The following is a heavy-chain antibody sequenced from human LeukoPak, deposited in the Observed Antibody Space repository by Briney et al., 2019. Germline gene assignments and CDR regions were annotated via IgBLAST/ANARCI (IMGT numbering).Heavy chain of an antibody. J-gene: IGHJ4*02. CDR3: ARAVLGEVSTFDY. Sequence: SGTLSLTCTVSSGSISRYYWSWIRQPPGKGLEWIGYIYYSGSTRYDPSLKSRITISVDTSKNQFSLKLTSVTAADTAVYYCARAVLGEVSTFDYWGQGTLVTVSS. V-gene: IGHV4-59*01. CDR1: SGSISRYY. CDR2: IYYSGST. D-gene: IGHD2-8*02.